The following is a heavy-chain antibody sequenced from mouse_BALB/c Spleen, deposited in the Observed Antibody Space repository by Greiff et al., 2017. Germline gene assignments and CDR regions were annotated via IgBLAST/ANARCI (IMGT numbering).Heavy chain of an antibody. CDR1: GFSLSRYS. CDR3: AREGDYGSSHLYAMDY. CDR2: IWGGGST. D-gene: IGHD1-1*01. J-gene: IGHJ4*01. Sequence: VKLMESGPGLVAPSQSLSITCTVSGFSLSRYSVHWVRQPPGKGLEWLGMIWGGGSTDYNSALKSRLSISKDNSKSQVFLKMNSLQTDDTAMYYCAREGDYGSSHLYAMDYWGQGTSVTVSS. V-gene: IGHV2-6-4*01.